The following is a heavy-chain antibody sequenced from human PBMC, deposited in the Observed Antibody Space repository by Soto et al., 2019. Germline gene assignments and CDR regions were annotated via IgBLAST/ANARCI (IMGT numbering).Heavy chain of an antibody. Sequence: PGGSLRLSCAASGFTFSSYSMNWVRQAPGKGLEWVSSISSSSSYIYYADSVKGRFTISRDNAKNSLYLQMNSLRAEDTAVYYCARDGYDYVWGSYRPEYYYYYYVMDVWGQGTTVTVSS. D-gene: IGHD3-16*02. J-gene: IGHJ6*02. CDR1: GFTFSSYS. V-gene: IGHV3-21*01. CDR2: ISSSSSYI. CDR3: ARDGYDYVWGSYRPEYYYYYYVMDV.